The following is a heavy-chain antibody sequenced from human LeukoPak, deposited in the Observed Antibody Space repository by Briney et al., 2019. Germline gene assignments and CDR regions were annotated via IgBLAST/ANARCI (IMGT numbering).Heavy chain of an antibody. J-gene: IGHJ4*02. V-gene: IGHV4-34*01. D-gene: IGHD2-2*01. CDR3: ATVNSYCSSTSCSFDY. CDR2: INHSGST. Sequence: SETLSLTCAVYGGSFSGYYWSWIRQPPGKGLEWIGEINHSGSTNYNPSLKSRVTISVDTSKNQFSLKLSSVTAADTAVYYCATVNSYCSSTSCSFDYWGQGTLVTVSS. CDR1: GGSFSGYY.